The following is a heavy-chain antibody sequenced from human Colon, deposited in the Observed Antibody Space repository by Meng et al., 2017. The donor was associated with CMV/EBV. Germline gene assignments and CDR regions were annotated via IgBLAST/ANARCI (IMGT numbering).Heavy chain of an antibody. V-gene: IGHV3-13*01. Sequence: GESLKISCAASGFTFSTSDMHWVRQAPGKGLEWVSSIGNAGDTYYPDSVKGRFTISREDAKNSLYLQMNSLRVEDTAVYYCATAGGYSNSVFGVDSWGQGTLVTVSS. CDR3: ATAGGYSNSVFGVDS. J-gene: IGHJ5*01. D-gene: IGHD4-11*01. CDR1: GFTFSTSD. CDR2: IGNAGDT.